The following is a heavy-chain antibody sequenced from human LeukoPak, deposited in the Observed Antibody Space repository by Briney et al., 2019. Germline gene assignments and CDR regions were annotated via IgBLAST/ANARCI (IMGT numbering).Heavy chain of an antibody. J-gene: IGHJ6*02. CDR2: FRSKAYVETT. CDR3: TRDYDILTGRPTYYYYGMDV. V-gene: IGHV3-49*04. CDR1: GFTFADYP. D-gene: IGHD3-9*01. Sequence: RSPRLSFTASGFTFADYPMSWVRQAPGKGLEWLGFFRSKAYVETTEYASSVKGRFTLSRDDSKSIAYLQMNSLKTEDTAVYYCTRDYDILTGRPTYYYYGMDVWGQGTTVTVSS.